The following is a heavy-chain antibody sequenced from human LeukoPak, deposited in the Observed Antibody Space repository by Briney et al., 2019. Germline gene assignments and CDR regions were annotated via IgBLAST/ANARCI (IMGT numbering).Heavy chain of an antibody. CDR1: GYTFTGYY. J-gene: IGHJ4*02. CDR3: GRGTIAVVAADLRTDQ. V-gene: IGHV1-2*02. Sequence: ASVKVSCKASGYTFTGYYMHWERQAPGQGLEWMGWINSNSGGTNYAQKFQGRVTMTRDTSISTAYMELTRLTFDDTAVYYCGRGTIAVVAADLRTDQWGQGTLVIVSS. D-gene: IGHD2-15*01. CDR2: INSNSGGT.